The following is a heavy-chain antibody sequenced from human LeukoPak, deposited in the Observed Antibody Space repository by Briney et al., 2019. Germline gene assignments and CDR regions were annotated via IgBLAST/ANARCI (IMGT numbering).Heavy chain of an antibody. CDR3: ARDSSGTLSGGGWFDP. CDR2: IYYSGST. V-gene: IGHV4-30-4*01. CDR1: GGSISSGDYY. Sequence: SETLSLTCTVSGGSISSGDYYWSWIRQPPGKGLEWIGYIYYSGSTYYNPSLKSRVTISVDTSKNQFSLNLTSVTAADTAVYYCARDSSGTLSGGGWFDPWGQGTLVTVSS. J-gene: IGHJ5*02. D-gene: IGHD6-19*01.